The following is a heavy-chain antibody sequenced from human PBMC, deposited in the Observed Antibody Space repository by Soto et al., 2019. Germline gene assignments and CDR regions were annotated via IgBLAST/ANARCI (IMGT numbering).Heavy chain of an antibody. Sequence: ASVKVSCKASGYTFTSYYIHWVRQAPGQGLEWMGIINPSGGSANYAQKFQGRVTMTRDTSTSTVYMELSSLRSDDTAVYYCARDRTSGGLFDYWGQGTLVTVSS. D-gene: IGHD2-15*01. CDR3: ARDRTSGGLFDY. J-gene: IGHJ4*02. V-gene: IGHV1-46*01. CDR1: GYTFTSYY. CDR2: INPSGGSA.